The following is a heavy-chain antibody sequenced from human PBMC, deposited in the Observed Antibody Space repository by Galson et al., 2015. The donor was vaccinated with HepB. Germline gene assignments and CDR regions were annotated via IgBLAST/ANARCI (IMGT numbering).Heavy chain of an antibody. Sequence: PALVKPTQTFTLTCTFSGFSLSTSGMCVGWIRQPPGKALEWLVRIDWDDDKYYSTSLKTRLTISKANSKNQGGLTMTNMAPVDTATYYCARSPVAGTDYWGQGTLVTVSS. CDR1: GFSLSTSGMC. D-gene: IGHD6-19*01. CDR2: IDWDDDK. CDR3: ARSPVAGTDY. V-gene: IGHV2-70*11. J-gene: IGHJ4*02.